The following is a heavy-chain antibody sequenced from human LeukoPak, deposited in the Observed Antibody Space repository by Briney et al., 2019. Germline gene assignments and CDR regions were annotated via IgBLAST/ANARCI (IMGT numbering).Heavy chain of an antibody. D-gene: IGHD2-8*01. CDR3: ARGSQPLLMFFDS. Sequence: SETLSLTCTVSGVSISNTLYYWGWIRQPPGKGLERIGSVYYGGSPKYNPSLKSRVAISVDTSNNQFSLNLRSVSPADTAVYYCARGSQPLLMFFDSWGQGTQVTVSS. J-gene: IGHJ4*02. CDR2: VYYGGSP. CDR1: GVSISNTLYY. V-gene: IGHV4-39*01.